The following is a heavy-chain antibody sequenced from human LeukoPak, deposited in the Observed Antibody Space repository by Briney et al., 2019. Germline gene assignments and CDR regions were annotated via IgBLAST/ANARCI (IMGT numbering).Heavy chain of an antibody. CDR2: IYPDDSDT. D-gene: IGHD5-18*01. CDR1: GYSFTNYW. V-gene: IGHV5-51*01. CDR3: ARHQDGYSYGYDY. Sequence: GESLKISCKGSGYSFTNYWIGWVRQMPGKGLEWRGIIYPDDSDTRYSPSFQGQVTISADKSINTAYLQWSSLKASETAMYYCARHQDGYSYGYDYWGQGTLVTVSS. J-gene: IGHJ4*02.